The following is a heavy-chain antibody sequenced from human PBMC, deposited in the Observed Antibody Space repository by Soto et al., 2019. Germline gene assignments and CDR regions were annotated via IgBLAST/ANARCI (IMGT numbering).Heavy chain of an antibody. CDR1: GFTFSSYA. Sequence: EVQLLESGGCLVQPGGSLRLSCAASGFTFSSYAMSWVRQAPGKGLEWVSAIRGSGGSTYYADSVKGRFTISRDNSKNTLDLQMHSLRAEDTAVYYCSKGSSGLYDRFDYWGQGTLVTVSS. CDR2: IRGSGGST. CDR3: SKGSSGLYDRFDY. D-gene: IGHD6-19*01. J-gene: IGHJ4*02. V-gene: IGHV3-23*01.